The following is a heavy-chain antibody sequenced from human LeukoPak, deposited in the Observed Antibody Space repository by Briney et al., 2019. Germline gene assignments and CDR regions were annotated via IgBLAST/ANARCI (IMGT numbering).Heavy chain of an antibody. CDR1: GGSISNYY. CDR2: IFASGTT. Sequence: KPSETLSLTCTVSGGSISNYYWSWIRKPAGKGLEWLGRIFASGTTHDNPSLKSRVTVSVDTSKNQFSLRLTSVTAADTAVYYCTRDPGHYGVDAWGQGTTVTVSS. CDR3: TRDPGHYGVDA. J-gene: IGHJ6*02. V-gene: IGHV4-4*07.